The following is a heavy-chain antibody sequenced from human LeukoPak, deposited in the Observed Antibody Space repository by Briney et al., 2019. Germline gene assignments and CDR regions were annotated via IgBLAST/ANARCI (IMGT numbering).Heavy chain of an antibody. V-gene: IGHV4-59*01. J-gene: IGHJ3*02. CDR3: ARVLGYSSSWHHAFDI. CDR1: GGSIGTYF. CDR2: IYYSGST. Sequence: SETLSLTCTVSGGSIGTYFWSWIRQPPGKRLEWIGYIYYSGSTNYNPSLKSRVTISVDTSKNQFSLKLSSVTAADTAVYYCARVLGYSSSWHHAFDIWGQGTMVTVSS. D-gene: IGHD6-13*01.